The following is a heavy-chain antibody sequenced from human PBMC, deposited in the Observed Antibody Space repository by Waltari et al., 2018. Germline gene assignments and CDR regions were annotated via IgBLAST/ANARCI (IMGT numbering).Heavy chain of an antibody. CDR3: ARGRGYSFFDF. CDR2: ISNSGRTT. CDR1: EFTVCSYE. D-gene: IGHD5-18*01. Sequence: EVQLVESGGGLVQPGGSLRLSCAVSEFTVCSYEMNWVRQAPGKGLEWVSYISNSGRTTYYADSVKGRFSISRDNAKNSLFLQMNSLRAEDTAVYYCARGRGYSFFDFWGQGSLVTVSS. V-gene: IGHV3-48*03. J-gene: IGHJ4*02.